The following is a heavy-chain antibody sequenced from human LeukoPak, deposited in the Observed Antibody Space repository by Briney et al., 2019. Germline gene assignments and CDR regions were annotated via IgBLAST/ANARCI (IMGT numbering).Heavy chain of an antibody. CDR1: GFTVSSNY. D-gene: IGHD3-22*01. CDR2: IYSGGST. CDR3: AREFMGESSGKPDY. V-gene: IGHV3-53*01. J-gene: IGHJ4*02. Sequence: GGSLRLSCAASGFTVSSNYMSWVRQAPGKGLEWVSVIYSGGSTYYADSVKGRFTISRGNSKNTLYLQMNSLRAEDTAVYYYAREFMGESSGKPDYWGQGTLVTVSS.